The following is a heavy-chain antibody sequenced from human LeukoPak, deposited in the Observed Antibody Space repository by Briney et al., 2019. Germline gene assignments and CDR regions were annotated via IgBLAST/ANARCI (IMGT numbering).Heavy chain of an antibody. CDR2: INRDGTST. Sequence: GGSLRLSCAASEFTFSSYWMHWVRHAPGNGLVWVSRINRDGTSTTYADSVKGRFTISRDNAKNSLYLQMNSLRAEDTAVYYCARGGGYDYFDYWGQGTLVTVSS. CDR1: EFTFSSYW. CDR3: ARGGGYDYFDY. J-gene: IGHJ4*02. D-gene: IGHD5-12*01. V-gene: IGHV3-74*01.